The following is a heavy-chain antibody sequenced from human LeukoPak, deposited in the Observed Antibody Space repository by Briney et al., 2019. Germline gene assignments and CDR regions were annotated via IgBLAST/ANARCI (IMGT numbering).Heavy chain of an antibody. CDR2: ISYDGSNK. CDR3: ARDGTWIQLWYFDY. J-gene: IGHJ4*02. V-gene: IGHV3-30-3*01. CDR1: GFTFSSYA. D-gene: IGHD5-18*01. Sequence: GGSLSLSCAASGFTFSSYAMHWVRQAPGKGLEWVAVISYDGSNKYYADSVKGRFTISRDNSKNTLYLQMNSLRAEDTAVYYCARDGTWIQLWYFDYWGQGTLVTVSS.